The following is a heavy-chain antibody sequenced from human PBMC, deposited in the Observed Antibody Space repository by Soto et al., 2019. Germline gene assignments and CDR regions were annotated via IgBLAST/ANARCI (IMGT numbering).Heavy chain of an antibody. D-gene: IGHD3-10*01. CDR3: ARGEYSGRYYTF. V-gene: IGHV3-23*01. J-gene: IGHJ4*02. CDR2: ITRSLDKR. CDR1: GFTVSDYP. Sequence: GGSLRLSCAASGFTVSDYPTSWVRQAPGKGLERVAYITRSLDKRYYADSVKGRFTISRDNSRNTMYLQLDSLRVEDSAVYFCARGEYSGRYYTFWGQGTLVTVS.